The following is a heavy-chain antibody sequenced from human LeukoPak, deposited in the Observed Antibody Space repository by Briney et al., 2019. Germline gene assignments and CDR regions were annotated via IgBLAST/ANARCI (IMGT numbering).Heavy chain of an antibody. Sequence: GGSLRLSCAASGFTFSSYGMHWVRQAPGKGLEWVAVISYDGSNKYYADSVKGRFTISRDNSKNTLYLQMNSLRAEDTAVYYCAKSYGEEGPFDYWGQGTLVTVSS. CDR1: GFTFSSYG. V-gene: IGHV3-30*18. CDR3: AKSYGEEGPFDY. J-gene: IGHJ4*02. D-gene: IGHD4-17*01. CDR2: ISYDGSNK.